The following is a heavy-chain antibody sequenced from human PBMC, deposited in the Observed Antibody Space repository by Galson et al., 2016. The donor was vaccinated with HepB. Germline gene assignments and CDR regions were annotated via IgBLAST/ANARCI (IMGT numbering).Heavy chain of an antibody. Sequence: PALVKPTQTLTLTCTFSGFSLSSRGVGVGWIRQPPGKALEWFALVFWDDHKRYRPSLQSSLTITKDTSKNQVVLTMTDIDPVDTATYYCAHTGPPRTDDDYRPWSFDLWGRGTLVTVSS. V-gene: IGHV2-5*02. J-gene: IGHJ2*01. CDR3: AHTGPPRTDDDYRPWSFDL. CDR2: VFWDDHK. D-gene: IGHD4-17*01. CDR1: GFSLSSRGVG.